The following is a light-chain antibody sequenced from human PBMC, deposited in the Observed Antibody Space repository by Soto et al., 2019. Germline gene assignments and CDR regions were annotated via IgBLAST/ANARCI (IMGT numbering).Light chain of an antibody. CDR3: QSYDSSLSGFWV. J-gene: IGLJ3*02. CDR1: SSNIGAGYD. CDR2: GNS. V-gene: IGLV1-40*01. Sequence: QPVLTQPPSVSGAPGQRVTISCTGSSSNIGAGYDVHWYQQLPGTAPKLLIYGNSNRPSGVPDRFSGSKSSTSASLAITGLQAEDEADYYCQSYDSSLSGFWVFGGGTKVTVL.